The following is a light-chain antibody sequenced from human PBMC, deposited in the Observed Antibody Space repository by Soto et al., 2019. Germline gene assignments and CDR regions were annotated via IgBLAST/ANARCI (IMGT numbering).Light chain of an antibody. CDR2: AAS. V-gene: IGKV1-17*03. CDR1: QNISNG. CDR3: LQHNNYPRT. Sequence: DIQMTQSPPAMSASVGDGVTITCRASQNISNGLAWFQQKPGQVPQRLIYAASRLQSGVPSRFSAYGSGTEFTLTISNLQPEDFATYYCLQHNNYPRTFGQGTKVEV. J-gene: IGKJ1*01.